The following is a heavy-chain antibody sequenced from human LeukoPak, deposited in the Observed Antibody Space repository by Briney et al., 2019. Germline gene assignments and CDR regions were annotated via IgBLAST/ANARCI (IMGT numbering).Heavy chain of an antibody. CDR1: GFTFSDYY. CDR2: ISSSGSTI. J-gene: IGHJ6*02. Sequence: PGGSLRLSCAASGFTFSDYYMSWIRQAPGKGLEWVSYISSSGSTIYYADSVKGRFTISRDNAKNSLYLQMNSLRAEVTAVYYCARDYDFWSGYYTITYYYYGMDVWGQGTTVTVSS. CDR3: ARDYDFWSGYYTITYYYYGMDV. V-gene: IGHV3-11*01. D-gene: IGHD3-3*01.